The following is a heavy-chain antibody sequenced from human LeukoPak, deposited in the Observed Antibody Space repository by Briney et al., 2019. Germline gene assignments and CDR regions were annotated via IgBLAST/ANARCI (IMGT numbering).Heavy chain of an antibody. D-gene: IGHD3-10*01. CDR1: GFTFSSYG. V-gene: IGHV3-21*01. CDR2: ISSSSYI. Sequence: GGSLRLSCAASGFTFSSYGMHWVRQAPGKGLEWVSSISSSSYIYYADSVKGRFTISRDNAKNSLYLQMNSLRAEDTAVYYCARGHMVRGFDYWGQGTLVTVSS. CDR3: ARGHMVRGFDY. J-gene: IGHJ4*02.